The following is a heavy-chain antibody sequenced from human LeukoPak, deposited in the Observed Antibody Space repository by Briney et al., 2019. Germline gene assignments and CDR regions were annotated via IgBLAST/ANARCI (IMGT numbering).Heavy chain of an antibody. CDR2: INPNSGGT. J-gene: IGHJ6*03. D-gene: IGHD2-2*01. Sequence: ASVKVSCKASGYTFTGYYMHWVRQAPGQGLEWMGWINPNSGGTNYAQKLQGRVTMTTDTSTSTAYMELRSLRSDDTAVYYCARVGPDIVVVPAAVTYYYYYYMDVWGKGTTVTVSS. CDR3: ARVGPDIVVVPAAVTYYYYYYMDV. CDR1: GYTFTGYY. V-gene: IGHV1-2*02.